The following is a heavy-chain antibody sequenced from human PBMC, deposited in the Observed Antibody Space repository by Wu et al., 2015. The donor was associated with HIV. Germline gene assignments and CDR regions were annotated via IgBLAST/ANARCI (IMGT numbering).Heavy chain of an antibody. D-gene: IGHD1-1*01. CDR1: GYTFTGYY. CDR3: VRRQNWNLNNFHFDY. Sequence: QVQLVQSGAEVKKPGASVKLSCKASGYTFTGYYMHWVRQAPGQGLEWMGWINDDTGDTKYAPKFQGRVTMTRDTSISTAYMELRSLTSDDLGVYYCVRRQNWNLNNFHFDYWGQGTLVTVSS. V-gene: IGHV1-2*02. CDR2: INDDTGDT. J-gene: IGHJ4*02.